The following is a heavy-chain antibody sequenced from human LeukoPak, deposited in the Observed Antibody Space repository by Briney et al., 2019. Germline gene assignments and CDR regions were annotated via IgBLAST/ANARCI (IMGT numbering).Heavy chain of an antibody. CDR3: AKVRWDDYGDFDAFDI. CDR2: IRYDGSNK. J-gene: IGHJ3*02. Sequence: GGSLRLSCAASGFTFSSYGMHWVRQAPGKGLEWVAFIRYDGSNKYYADSVKGRLTISRDNSKNTLYLQMNSLRAEDTAVYYCAKVRWDDYGDFDAFDIWGQGTMVTVSS. CDR1: GFTFSSYG. D-gene: IGHD4-17*01. V-gene: IGHV3-30*02.